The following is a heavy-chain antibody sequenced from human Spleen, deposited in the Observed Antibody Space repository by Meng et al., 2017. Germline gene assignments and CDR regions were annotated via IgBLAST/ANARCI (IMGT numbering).Heavy chain of an antibody. CDR1: GFSLSTSGVG. CDR2: VYWDDTK. Sequence: QITLKESGPTLVKPTPTLTLTCTFSGFSLSTSGVGVAWIRQPPGKALECLALVYWDDTKRYSPYLRGRLTVTKDTSKNLVFLTMTNMDPVDTATYYCAHDSVGARGFEYWGQGALVTVSS. J-gene: IGHJ4*02. D-gene: IGHD1-26*01. CDR3: AHDSVGARGFEY. V-gene: IGHV2-5*02.